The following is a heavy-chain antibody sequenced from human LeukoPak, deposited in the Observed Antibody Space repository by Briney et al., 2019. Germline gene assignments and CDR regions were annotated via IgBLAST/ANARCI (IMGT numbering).Heavy chain of an antibody. V-gene: IGHV3-74*01. CDR1: GNYW. CDR2: INSDGSWT. J-gene: IGHJ4*02. Sequence: PGGSLRLSCAASGNYWMHWVRQAPGKGLVWVSHINSDGSWTSYADSVKGRFTISKGNAKNTVYLQMNNLRAVDTAVYYCVSFNETYWGRGTLVTVSS. CDR3: VSFNETY. D-gene: IGHD2-15*01.